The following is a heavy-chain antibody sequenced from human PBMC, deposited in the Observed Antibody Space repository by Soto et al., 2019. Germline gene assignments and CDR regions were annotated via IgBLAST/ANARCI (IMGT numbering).Heavy chain of an antibody. D-gene: IGHD6-6*01. CDR3: VRKLSLAVRGLFRYHHYGMDV. V-gene: IGHV4-34*01. CDR2: INHSGST. J-gene: IGHJ6*02. CDR1: GGSFSGHY. Sequence: SETLSLTCAVYGGSFSGHYWTWIRQSPGTGLEWIGEINHSGSTNYNPSLKSRVTISVDTSKNQFSLKVTSVTAADTAVYYCVRKLSLAVRGLFRYHHYGMDVWGQGTTVTVSS.